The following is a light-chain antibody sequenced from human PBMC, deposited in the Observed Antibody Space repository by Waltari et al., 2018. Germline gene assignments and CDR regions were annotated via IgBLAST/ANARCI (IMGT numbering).Light chain of an antibody. CDR3: LQAYSFPRT. J-gene: IGKJ2*01. Sequence: DIQMTQSPSFVSASVGDRVTIPCRASQGISSRLAWYQQKPGKAPKLLSYTASTLQSGVPSRFSGSGSGTEFTLIITTLQPEDFATYFCLQAYSFPRTFGQGTKLEIK. CDR2: TAS. V-gene: IGKV1-12*01. CDR1: QGISSR.